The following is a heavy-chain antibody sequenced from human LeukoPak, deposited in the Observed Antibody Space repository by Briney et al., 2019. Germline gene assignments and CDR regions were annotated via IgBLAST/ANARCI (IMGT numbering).Heavy chain of an antibody. CDR3: ARAYSSGWFLFDY. CDR2: ISSGTGYI. V-gene: IGHV3-21*01. Sequence: GGSLRLSCAASGFTFSSYTMNWVRQAPGKGLEWVSSISSGTGYIYYADSVRGRFTISRDNAKNSLYLQMGSLRAEDTAVYYCARAYSSGWFLFDYWGQGTLVTVSS. J-gene: IGHJ4*02. D-gene: IGHD6-19*01. CDR1: GFTFSSYT.